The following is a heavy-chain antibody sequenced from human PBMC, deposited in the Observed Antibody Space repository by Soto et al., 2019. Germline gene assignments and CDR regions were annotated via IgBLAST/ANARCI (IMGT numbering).Heavy chain of an antibody. D-gene: IGHD2-15*01. V-gene: IGHV4-4*02. Sequence: PSETLSLTCAVSGASVSSYNWWNWVRQSPGKRLEWIGEISHSGTTTYNPSLNSRVTISVDKSKNQFSLKLTSLTAADTAIYYCARRNRIDCPGSCYAFPFDSWGQGTLVTVSS. CDR1: GASVSSYNW. CDR2: ISHSGTT. J-gene: IGHJ5*01. CDR3: ARRNRIDCPGSCYAFPFDS.